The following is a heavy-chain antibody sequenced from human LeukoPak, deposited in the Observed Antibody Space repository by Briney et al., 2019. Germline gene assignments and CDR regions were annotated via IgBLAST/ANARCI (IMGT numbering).Heavy chain of an antibody. V-gene: IGHV1-18*01. J-gene: IGHJ6*02. D-gene: IGHD6-13*01. Sequence: ASVKVSCKASGYTFTSYGISWVRQAPGQGLEWMGWISAYSGNTNYAQKLQGRVTMTTDTSTSTAYMELRSLRSDDTAVYYCARDPEGSSSWFYYYYYGMDVWGQGTAVTVSS. CDR1: GYTFTSYG. CDR3: ARDPEGSSSWFYYYYYGMDV. CDR2: ISAYSGNT.